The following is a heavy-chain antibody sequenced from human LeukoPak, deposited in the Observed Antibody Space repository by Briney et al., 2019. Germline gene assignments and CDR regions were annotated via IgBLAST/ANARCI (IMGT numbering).Heavy chain of an antibody. CDR3: ARDRGGVTPRFDY. CDR2: IKQDGSEK. Sequence: GSLRLSCAAPGFTFSSYWMSWVRQAPGKGLEWVANIKQDGSEKYYVDSVKGRFTISRDNAKNSLYLQMNSLRAEDTAVYYCARDRGGVTPRFDYWGQGTLVTVSS. D-gene: IGHD3-16*01. J-gene: IGHJ4*02. CDR1: GFTFSSYW. V-gene: IGHV3-7*01.